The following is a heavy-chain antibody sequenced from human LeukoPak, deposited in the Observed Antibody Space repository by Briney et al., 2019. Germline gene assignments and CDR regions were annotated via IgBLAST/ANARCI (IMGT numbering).Heavy chain of an antibody. Sequence: PPGGSLRLSCAASGFTFSSYAMHWVRQAPGKGLEWVAVISYDGSNKYYADSVKGRFTISRDNSKNTLYLQMNSLRAEDTAVYYCARDLRAVGDYVPFKFFYYYYGMDVWGQGTTVTVSS. D-gene: IGHD4-17*01. CDR2: ISYDGSNK. CDR1: GFTFSSYA. J-gene: IGHJ6*02. V-gene: IGHV3-30-3*01. CDR3: ARDLRAVGDYVPFKFFYYYYGMDV.